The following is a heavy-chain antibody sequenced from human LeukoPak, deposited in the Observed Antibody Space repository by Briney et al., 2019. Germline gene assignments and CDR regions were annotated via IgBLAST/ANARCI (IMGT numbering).Heavy chain of an antibody. V-gene: IGHV4-59*08. Sequence: SETLSLTCTVSGSSISSYYWSWIRQPPGKGLEWIGYIYYSGSTNYNPSLKSRVTISVDTSKNQFSLKLSSVTAADTAVYYCARYGSGSYSFGMDVWGQGTTVTVSS. CDR3: ARYGSGSYSFGMDV. J-gene: IGHJ6*02. CDR2: IYYSGST. D-gene: IGHD3-10*01. CDR1: GSSISSYY.